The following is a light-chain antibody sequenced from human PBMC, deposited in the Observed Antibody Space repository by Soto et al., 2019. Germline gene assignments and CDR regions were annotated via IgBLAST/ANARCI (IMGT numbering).Light chain of an antibody. J-gene: IGKJ4*01. CDR2: GAS. Sequence: EIVLTQSPGTLSLSPGERVTLSCRASQSVSSTYLAWYQQKLGQAPRLLIYGASRRATGIPDRFSGSGSGTDFTLTISRLEPDDFAVYYCQHYGSSLTFGGGTTVEI. V-gene: IGKV3-20*01. CDR3: QHYGSSLT. CDR1: QSVSSTY.